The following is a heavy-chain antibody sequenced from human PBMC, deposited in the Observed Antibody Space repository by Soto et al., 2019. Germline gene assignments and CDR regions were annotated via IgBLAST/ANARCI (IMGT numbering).Heavy chain of an antibody. CDR2: MNGDGSFT. D-gene: IGHD3-22*01. J-gene: IGHJ4*02. V-gene: IGHV3-74*01. CDR3: AREIYDDYDSSGFDH. CDR1: AFTFKNHG. Sequence: EVQLVESGGGLVQPGGSQRLSCAASAFTFKNHGMHWVRQVQGKWPVWVSRMNGDGSFTSYADAVKGRFTNSRDNAKNTLSLQMNSLRAEDTAVYYCAREIYDDYDSSGFDHWGQGTLVTVSS.